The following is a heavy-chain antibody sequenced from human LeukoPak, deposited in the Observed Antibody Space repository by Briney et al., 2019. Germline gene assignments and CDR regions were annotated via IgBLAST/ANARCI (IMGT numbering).Heavy chain of an antibody. Sequence: GGSLRLSCTASGFTFSSYWMSWVRQAPGKGLEWVANIKQDGSEKYYVDSVKGRFTISRDNAKNSLYLQMNSLRAEDTAVYYCARDLVVVPAATHFDYWGQGTLVTVSS. CDR3: ARDLVVVPAATHFDY. J-gene: IGHJ4*02. V-gene: IGHV3-7*01. D-gene: IGHD2-2*01. CDR1: GFTFSSYW. CDR2: IKQDGSEK.